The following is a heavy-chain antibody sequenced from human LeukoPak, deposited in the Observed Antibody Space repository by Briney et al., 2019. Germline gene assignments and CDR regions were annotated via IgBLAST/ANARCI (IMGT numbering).Heavy chain of an antibody. D-gene: IGHD3-16*01. V-gene: IGHV3-7*01. CDR3: ARLRNFDY. CDR1: GFTISTYW. Sequence: GGSLRLSCAASGFTISTYWMSWVRQAPGKGLGWVANIKQDGSEKYYVDSVKGRFTISKDNAKNSLYLQMNSLRAEDTAVYYCARLRNFDYWGQGTLVTVSS. J-gene: IGHJ4*02. CDR2: IKQDGSEK.